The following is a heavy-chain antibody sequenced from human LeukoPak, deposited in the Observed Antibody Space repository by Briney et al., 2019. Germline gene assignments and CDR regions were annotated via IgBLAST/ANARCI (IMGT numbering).Heavy chain of an antibody. J-gene: IGHJ4*02. CDR3: ARGTWSSPIDY. D-gene: IGHD1-26*01. Sequence: SETLSLTCEVYGGSFSGYYWSWVRQPPGKGLEWIGEIKDSGSTNYNPSLKSRVTISVDTSKSQFSLKLSSMTAADTAVYYCARGTWSSPIDYWGQGTLVTVSS. CDR1: GGSFSGYY. V-gene: IGHV4-34*01. CDR2: IKDSGST.